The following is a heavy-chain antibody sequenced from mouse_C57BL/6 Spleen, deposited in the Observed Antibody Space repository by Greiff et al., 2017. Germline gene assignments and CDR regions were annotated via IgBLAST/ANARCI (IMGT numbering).Heavy chain of an antibody. J-gene: IGHJ3*01. V-gene: IGHV1-82*01. CDR1: GYAFSSSW. CDR2: IYPGDGDT. Sequence: VQLKQSGPELVKPGASVKISCKASGYAFSSSWMNWVKQRPGKGLEWIGRIYPGDGDTNYNGKFKGKATLTADKSASTAYMQLSSLTSEDSAVYFCARWDWDGAYWGQGTLVTVSA. D-gene: IGHD4-1*01. CDR3: ARWDWDGAY.